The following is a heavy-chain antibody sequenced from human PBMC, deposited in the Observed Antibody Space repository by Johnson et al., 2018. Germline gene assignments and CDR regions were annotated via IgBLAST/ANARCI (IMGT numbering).Heavy chain of an antibody. CDR1: GGSISSYY. CDR2: VSYSGST. Sequence: QVQLVESGPGLVKPSETLSLICTVSGGSISSYYWSWIRQPPGKRPEWIGYVSYSGSTNYNPSLKSRVTISVATSTHQLSLTLNSVTAADTAVYYYASTLTSYFDTSGHEVRRYSFHIWGQGTMVTVSS. V-gene: IGHV4-59*01. J-gene: IGHJ3*02. CDR3: ASTLTSYFDTSGHEVRRYSFHI. D-gene: IGHD3-22*01.